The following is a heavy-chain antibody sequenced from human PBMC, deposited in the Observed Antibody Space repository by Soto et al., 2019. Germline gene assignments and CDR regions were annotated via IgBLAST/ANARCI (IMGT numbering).Heavy chain of an antibody. CDR2: INHSGST. V-gene: IGHV4-34*01. Sequence: QVQLQQWGAGLLKPSETLSLTCAVYGGSFSGYYWSWIRQPPGKGLEWIGEINHSGSTNYNPSLKSRVXXSXDXPKNQFSPKLSSVTAADTAVYYCARSVSGYSRQFDYWGQGTLVTVSS. D-gene: IGHD3-3*01. CDR3: ARSVSGYSRQFDY. CDR1: GGSFSGYY. J-gene: IGHJ4*02.